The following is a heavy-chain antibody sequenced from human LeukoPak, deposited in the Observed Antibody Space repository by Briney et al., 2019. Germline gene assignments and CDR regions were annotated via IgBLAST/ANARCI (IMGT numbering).Heavy chain of an antibody. CDR2: ISYDGSNK. V-gene: IGHV3-30-3*01. J-gene: IGHJ4*02. Sequence: GGSLRLSCAASGFTFSSYAMHWVRQAPGKGLEWVAVISYDGSNKYYADSVKGRFTNSRDNSKNTLYLQMNSLRAEDTAVYYCAREGMATMGYFDYWGQGTLVTVSS. D-gene: IGHD5-24*01. CDR3: AREGMATMGYFDY. CDR1: GFTFSSYA.